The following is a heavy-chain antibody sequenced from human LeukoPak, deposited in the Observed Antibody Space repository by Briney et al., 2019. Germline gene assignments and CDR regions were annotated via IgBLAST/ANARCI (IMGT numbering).Heavy chain of an antibody. CDR2: IYPGDSDT. V-gene: IGHV5-51*01. J-gene: IGHJ6*03. D-gene: IGHD6-6*01. CDR1: GYSFTSYW. CDR3: ARQSYSSSSSPEYYYYMDV. Sequence: GESLKISCKGSGYSFTSYWIGWVRQMPGKGLEWMGIIYPGDSDTRYSSSFQGQVTISADKSISTAYLQWSSLKASDTAMYYCARQSYSSSSSPEYYYYMDVWGKGTTVTVSS.